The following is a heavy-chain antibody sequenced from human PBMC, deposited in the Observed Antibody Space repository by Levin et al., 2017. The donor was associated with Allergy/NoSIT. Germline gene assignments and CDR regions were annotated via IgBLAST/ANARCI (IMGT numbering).Heavy chain of an antibody. Sequence: AGGSLRLSCATSGFTFSTYAMSWVRQAPGKGLEWVSTIDNRAENTYYADAVKGRFTISRDNSRNALFLQMSSLSVEDTAIYYCVTKGGRFDVWGQGTLVSVSS. CDR2: IDNRAENT. CDR1: GFTFSTYA. V-gene: IGHV3-23*05. D-gene: IGHD3-9*01. J-gene: IGHJ4*02. CDR3: VTKGGRFDV.